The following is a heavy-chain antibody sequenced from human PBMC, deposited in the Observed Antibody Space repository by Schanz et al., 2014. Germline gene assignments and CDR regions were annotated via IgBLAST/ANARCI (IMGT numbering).Heavy chain of an antibody. CDR3: ARDAVALVPEYCMDV. CDR1: GFTVSSNY. Sequence: EVQLLESGGGLVQPGGSLRISCAASGFTVSSNYMTWVRQAPGQGLEWVSTISGSGGDTYPADSVKGRFTISRDNSKNMVFLQMTSLRVEDTAVYYCARDAVALVPEYCMDVWGQGTTVTVSS. CDR2: ISGSGGDT. V-gene: IGHV3-23*01. J-gene: IGHJ6*03. D-gene: IGHD2-15*01.